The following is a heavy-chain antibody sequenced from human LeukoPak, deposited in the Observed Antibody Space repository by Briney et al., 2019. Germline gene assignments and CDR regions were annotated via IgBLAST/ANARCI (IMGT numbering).Heavy chain of an antibody. V-gene: IGHV4-39*07. D-gene: IGHD4-23*01. J-gene: IGHJ4*02. CDR3: ARVQDYGGQPDY. CDR2: IYYSGST. CDR1: GGSISSSSYY. Sequence: KASETLSLTCTVSGGSISSSSYYWGWIRQPPGKGLEWIGSIYYSGSTYYNPSLKSRVTISVDTSKNQFSLKLSSVTAADTAVYYCARVQDYGGQPDYWGQGTLVTVSS.